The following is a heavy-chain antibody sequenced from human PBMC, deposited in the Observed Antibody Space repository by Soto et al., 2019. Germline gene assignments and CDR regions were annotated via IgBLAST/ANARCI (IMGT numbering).Heavy chain of an antibody. CDR1: GGSFSGYY. CDR2: INHSGST. J-gene: IGHJ6*02. Sequence: LSLTCAVYGGSFSGYYWSWIRQPPGKGLEWIGEINHSGSTNYNPSLKSRVTISVDTSKNQFSLKLSSVTAADTAVYYCARGWAGRYYDGSGSYPFEGMYVGGQGTTVTVS. D-gene: IGHD3-10*01. V-gene: IGHV4-34*01. CDR3: ARGWAGRYYDGSGSYPFEGMYV.